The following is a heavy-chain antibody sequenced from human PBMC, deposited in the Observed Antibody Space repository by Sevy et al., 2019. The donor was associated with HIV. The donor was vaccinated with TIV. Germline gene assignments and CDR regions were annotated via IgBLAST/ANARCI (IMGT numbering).Heavy chain of an antibody. J-gene: IGHJ6*02. V-gene: IGHV3-21*01. CDR2: ISSSSSYI. Sequence: GGSLRLSCADSGFTFSSYTMNWVRQAPGKGLEWVSSISSSSSYIYYADSVKGRFTISRDNANNSLYLQMNSLRAEDXAVYYCAVGYCSSTSCYRAYYYGMDVWGQGTTVTVSS. D-gene: IGHD2-2*02. CDR3: AVGYCSSTSCYRAYYYGMDV. CDR1: GFTFSSYT.